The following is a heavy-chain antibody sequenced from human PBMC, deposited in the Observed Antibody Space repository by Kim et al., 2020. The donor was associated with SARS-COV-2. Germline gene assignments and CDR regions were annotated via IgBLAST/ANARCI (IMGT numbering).Heavy chain of an antibody. J-gene: IGHJ4*02. CDR2: IRQDGSEK. Sequence: GGSLRLSCTVSGFTFNKYRMTWVRQAPGKGLEWVANIRQDGSEKFYVVSVKGRFTISRDNARNSLYLQMDSLRAEDTAVYYCVAGGTYLGVWGQGTLVTV. CDR3: VAGGTYLGV. V-gene: IGHV3-7*01. D-gene: IGHD3-16*01. CDR1: GFTFNKYR.